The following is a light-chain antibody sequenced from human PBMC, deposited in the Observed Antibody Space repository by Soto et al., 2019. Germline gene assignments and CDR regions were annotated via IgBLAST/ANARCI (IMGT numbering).Light chain of an antibody. CDR2: LGS. J-gene: IGKJ1*01. CDR1: QSLLHSNGYNY. Sequence: DIVMTQSPLSLPVTPGEPASISCRSSQSLLHSNGYNYLDWYLQKSGQSPQLLIYLGSTRASGVPDRFNGSGSGTDFTLKIRRVEAEDGGVYYCMQPLHTPWTFGQGTKVEIK. V-gene: IGKV2-28*01. CDR3: MQPLHTPWT.